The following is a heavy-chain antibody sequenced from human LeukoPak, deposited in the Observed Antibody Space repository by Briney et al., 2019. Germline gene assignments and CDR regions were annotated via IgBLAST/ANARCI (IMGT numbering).Heavy chain of an antibody. CDR2: ISSSSSYI. V-gene: IGHV3-21*01. CDR1: GFTFSSYS. CDR3: AKTLKRQLVPSFDY. D-gene: IGHD6-6*01. Sequence: PGGSLRLSCAASGFTFSSYSMNWVRQAPGKGLEWVSSISSSSSYIYYADSVKGRFTISRDNAKNSLYLQMNSLRAEDTAVYYCAKTLKRQLVPSFDYWGQGTLVTVSS. J-gene: IGHJ4*02.